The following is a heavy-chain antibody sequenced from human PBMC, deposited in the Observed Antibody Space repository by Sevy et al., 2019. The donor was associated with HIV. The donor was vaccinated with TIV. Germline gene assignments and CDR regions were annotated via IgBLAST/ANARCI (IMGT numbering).Heavy chain of an antibody. CDR1: GFTFSRNG. CDR2: IFYDGNYK. Sequence: GGFLRLSCAASGFTFSRNGMHWVRQAPGKGLEWVEGIFYDGNYKYYADSVKGRFSISRDNSENTLYVQMDSLRVEDTAVYYCAKESGSDWYFDYWGQGTLVTVSS. V-gene: IGHV3-33*06. D-gene: IGHD2-21*01. CDR3: AKESGSDWYFDY. J-gene: IGHJ4*02.